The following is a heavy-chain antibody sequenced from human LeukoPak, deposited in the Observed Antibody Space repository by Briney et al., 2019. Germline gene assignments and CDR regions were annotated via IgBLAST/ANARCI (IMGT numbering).Heavy chain of an antibody. D-gene: IGHD3-22*01. CDR2: LNADGNSI. CDR1: GFTFSNYW. V-gene: IGHV3-74*01. J-gene: IGHJ4*02. CDR3: AKDLRYYDSSGLFL. Sequence: GGSLRLSCAASGFTFSNYWMHWVRQAPGKGLVWVSRLNADGNSITYADSVRGRFTISRDNAKNTVHLQMNSLRAEDTAVYYCAKDLRYYDSSGLFLWGQGTLVTVSS.